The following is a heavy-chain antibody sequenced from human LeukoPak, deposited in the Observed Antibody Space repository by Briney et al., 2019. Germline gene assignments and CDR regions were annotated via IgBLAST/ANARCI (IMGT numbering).Heavy chain of an antibody. CDR2: IIPILGIA. CDR1: GGTFSSYA. V-gene: IGHV1-69*04. CDR3: ARGEDYGDYPPDY. J-gene: IGHJ4*02. D-gene: IGHD4-17*01. Sequence: ASVKVSCKASGGTFSSYAISWVRQAPGQGLEWMGRIIPILGIANYAQKFQGRVTITADKSTSTAYMELSSLRSEDTAVYYCARGEDYGDYPPDYWGQGTLVTVSS.